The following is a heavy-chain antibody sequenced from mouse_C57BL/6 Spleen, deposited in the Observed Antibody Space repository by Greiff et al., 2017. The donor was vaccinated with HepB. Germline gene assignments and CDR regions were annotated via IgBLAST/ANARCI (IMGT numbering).Heavy chain of an antibody. V-gene: IGHV5-4*01. CDR1: GFTFSSYA. D-gene: IGHD2-3*01. CDR2: ISDGGSYT. J-gene: IGHJ2*01. Sequence: EVQVVESGGGLVKPGGSLKLSCAASGFTFSSYAMSWVRQTPEKRLEWVATISDGGSYTYYPDNVKGRFTISRDNAKNNLYLQMSHLKSEDTAMYYCARDYDHFDYWGQGTTLTVSS. CDR3: ARDYDHFDY.